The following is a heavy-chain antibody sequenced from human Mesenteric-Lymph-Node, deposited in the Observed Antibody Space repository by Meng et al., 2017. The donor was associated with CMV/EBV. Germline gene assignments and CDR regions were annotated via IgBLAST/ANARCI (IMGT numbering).Heavy chain of an antibody. CDR2: IYHSGST. V-gene: IGHV4-59*12. CDR3: ARIGSGYCSGGSCFGVDY. CDR1: GSISSYY. Sequence: GSISSYYWRWARQRPGQGLEWIGFIYHSGSTNYNPYLKSRRTMSVDTSKKQFSLKLSSVTAADTAVYYCARIGSGYCSGGSCFGVDYWGQGTLVTVSS. J-gene: IGHJ4*02. D-gene: IGHD2-15*01.